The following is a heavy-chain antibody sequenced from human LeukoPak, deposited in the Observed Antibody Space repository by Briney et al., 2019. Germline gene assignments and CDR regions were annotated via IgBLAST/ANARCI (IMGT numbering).Heavy chain of an antibody. CDR1: GYTFTNYY. CDR3: ARDSGTTGEVKFDP. Sequence: GASVKVSCKASGYTFTNYYMHWVRQAPGQGLEWMGIINPSGDSTIYAQKFQGRVTMTRDMSTSTVYMELSSLRFEDTAVYYCARDSGTTGEVKFDPWGQGTLVTVSS. V-gene: IGHV1-46*01. CDR2: INPSGDST. D-gene: IGHD3-10*01. J-gene: IGHJ5*02.